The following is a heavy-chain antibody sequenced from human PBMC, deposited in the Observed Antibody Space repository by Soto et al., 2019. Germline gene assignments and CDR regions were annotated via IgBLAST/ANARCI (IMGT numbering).Heavy chain of an antibody. CDR1: GFSFSSYD. CDR2: IGTAGDT. J-gene: IGHJ4*02. V-gene: IGHV3-13*04. D-gene: IGHD5-18*01. Sequence: HPGGSLRLSCAASGFSFSSYDMHWVRQPTGKGLEWVSAIGTAGDTYYPDSVKGRFTISRDNSKNTLYLQMSSLRAEDTAVYYCARAPSPHTSGCFDYWGQGIVVTVSS. CDR3: ARAPSPHTSGCFDY.